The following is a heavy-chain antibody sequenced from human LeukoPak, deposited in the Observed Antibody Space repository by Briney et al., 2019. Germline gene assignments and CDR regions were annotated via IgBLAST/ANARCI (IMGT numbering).Heavy chain of an antibody. D-gene: IGHD3-3*01. CDR3: ASSGLPYYDFWSGYYEGAFDI. CDR2: IYYSGST. J-gene: IGHJ3*02. CDR1: GGSISSYY. Sequence: SETLSLTCTVSGGSISSYYWSWIRQPPGKGLEWIGYIYYSGSTNYNPSLKSRVTISVDTSKNQFSLKLSSVTAADTAVYYCASSGLPYYDFWSGYYEGAFDIWGQGTMVTVSS. V-gene: IGHV4-59*01.